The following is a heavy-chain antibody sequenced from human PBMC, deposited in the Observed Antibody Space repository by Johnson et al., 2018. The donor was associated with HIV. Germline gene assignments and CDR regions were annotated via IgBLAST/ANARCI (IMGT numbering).Heavy chain of an antibody. J-gene: IGHJ3*02. V-gene: IGHV3-30-3*01. Sequence: VQLVESGGGVVRPGRSLRLSCAASGFTFSNYPMHWVRQAPGKGLEWVAVISFDGSSKYYADSVKGRFTISRDNSKNTLYLQMNSLRTEDTAVYYCVRVSLGYSYGYDAFDIWGQGTMVTVSS. D-gene: IGHD5-18*01. CDR2: ISFDGSSK. CDR3: VRVSLGYSYGYDAFDI. CDR1: GFTFSNYP.